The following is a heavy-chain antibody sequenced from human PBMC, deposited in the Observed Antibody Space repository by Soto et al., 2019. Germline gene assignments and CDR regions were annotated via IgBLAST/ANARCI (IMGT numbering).Heavy chain of an antibody. Sequence: EVQLVESGGGLVQPGGSLRLSCAASGFTFSSYWMHWVRQAPGKGLVWVSRINSDGSSTSYADSVKGRFTTSRDNAKSTLFLQMNSLRAEDTAVYYCVRMGCSSGECCCYSYGMDVWGQGTTVTVSS. CDR2: INSDGSST. V-gene: IGHV3-74*01. CDR1: GFTFSSYW. CDR3: VRMGCSSGECCCYSYGMDV. J-gene: IGHJ6*02. D-gene: IGHD2-8*01.